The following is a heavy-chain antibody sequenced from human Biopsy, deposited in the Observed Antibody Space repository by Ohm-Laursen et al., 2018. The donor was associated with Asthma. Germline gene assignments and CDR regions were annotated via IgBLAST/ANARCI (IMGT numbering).Heavy chain of an antibody. D-gene: IGHD2-21*01. Sequence: SLRLSCAASGFTFSSYSMLWVRQAPGRGPAYVSSIATDGSNKLYADSVKGRFTVPRDNYKHTLYLHMTGLRADDTSVYYCVKDRSAGYYYFDDWGQGAQVTVSS. V-gene: IGHV3-64D*08. CDR1: GFTFSSYS. J-gene: IGHJ4*02. CDR2: IATDGSNK. CDR3: VKDRSAGYYYFDD.